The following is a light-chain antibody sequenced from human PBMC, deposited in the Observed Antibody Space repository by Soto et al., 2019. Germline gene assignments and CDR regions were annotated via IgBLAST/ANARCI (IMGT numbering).Light chain of an antibody. J-gene: IGKJ4*01. CDR1: QNINAW. CDR3: QQYNNWPPA. CDR2: DAS. V-gene: IGKV1-5*01. Sequence: DIHMTQSPSSLSVSVGYRVTITCRTSQNINAWLAWYQQRPGQAPKLLIYDASSVQSGVPSRFSGSGSGTEFTLTIDSLQSEDFAVYYCQQYNNWPPAFGGGTKVDIK.